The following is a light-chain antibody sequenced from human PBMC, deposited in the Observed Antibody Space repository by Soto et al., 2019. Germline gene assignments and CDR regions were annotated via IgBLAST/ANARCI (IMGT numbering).Light chain of an antibody. CDR3: ATWDGSLPGEV. V-gene: IGLV1-51*01. CDR1: SSNIGNNY. Sequence: QSVLTQSPSVSAAPGQKVTISCSGSSSNIGNNYVSWYQQRPGTAPKLLIYDNNRRPSGIPDRFSGPKSGTSGTLDITGLQTGDEADYYCATWDGSLPGEVFGGGTKLTVL. CDR2: DNN. J-gene: IGLJ2*01.